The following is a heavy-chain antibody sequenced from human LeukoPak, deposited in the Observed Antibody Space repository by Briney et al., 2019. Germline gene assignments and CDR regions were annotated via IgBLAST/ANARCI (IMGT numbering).Heavy chain of an antibody. Sequence: ASVKVSCKASGYTFTSYYMHWVRQAPGQGLEWMGIINPSGGSTSYAQKFQGRVTMTRDTSTSTVYMELSSPTAEDTAVYYCASWEWLIPLWGQGTLVTVSS. CDR1: GYTFTSYY. V-gene: IGHV1-46*03. J-gene: IGHJ4*02. CDR2: INPSGGST. D-gene: IGHD3-3*01. CDR3: ASWEWLIPL.